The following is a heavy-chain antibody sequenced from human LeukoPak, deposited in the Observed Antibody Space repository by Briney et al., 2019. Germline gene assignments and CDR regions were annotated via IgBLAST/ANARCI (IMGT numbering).Heavy chain of an antibody. CDR3: ATRTGNYFDY. J-gene: IGHJ4*02. CDR2: ISGSGGST. V-gene: IGHV3-23*01. CDR1: GFTFSRYA. D-gene: IGHD1-1*01. Sequence: GGSLRLSCAASGFTFSRYAMSWVHQAPGKGLEWVSTISGSGGSTYYANSVKGRFTISRDNSKNTLYLQMNSLRAEDTAVYYCATRTGNYFDYWGQGTLVTVSS.